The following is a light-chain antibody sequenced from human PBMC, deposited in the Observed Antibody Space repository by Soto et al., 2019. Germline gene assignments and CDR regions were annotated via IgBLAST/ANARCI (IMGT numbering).Light chain of an antibody. CDR3: QQYNNWLLT. J-gene: IGKJ4*01. CDR2: GAS. CDR1: QSVNNN. V-gene: IGKV3-15*01. Sequence: EIVMTQSPATLSVSPRERATLSCRASQSVNNNLAWYQQKPGQATRLLIYGASARATGIPARFSGSGSGTEFTLPISSLQSEDFAVYYCQQYNNWLLTFGGGTKVEIK.